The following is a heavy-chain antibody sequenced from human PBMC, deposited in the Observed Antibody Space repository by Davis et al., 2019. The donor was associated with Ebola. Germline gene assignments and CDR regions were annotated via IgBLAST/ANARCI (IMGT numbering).Heavy chain of an antibody. CDR1: GASISTSSYY. V-gene: IGHV4-39*01. D-gene: IGHD5-12*01. Sequence: MPSETLSLTCTVSGASISTSSYYWGWIRQPPGKGLEWIRSIYYHGSTYYNPSLKSRVTISVDTSKNQFSLKLKSVTAADTAVYYCARPHSTWPYFFDYWGQGTLVTVSS. J-gene: IGHJ4*02. CDR3: ARPHSTWPYFFDY. CDR2: IYYHGST.